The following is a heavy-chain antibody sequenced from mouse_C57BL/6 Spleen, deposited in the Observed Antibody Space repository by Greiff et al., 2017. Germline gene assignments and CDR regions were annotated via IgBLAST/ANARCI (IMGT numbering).Heavy chain of an antibody. CDR1: GFTFSSYA. CDR2: ISSGGDYI. J-gene: IGHJ4*01. Sequence: EVHLVESGEGLVKPGGSLKLSCAASGFTFSSYAMSWVRQTPEKRLEWVAYISSGGDYIYYADTVKGRFTISRDNARNTRYLQMSSLKSEDTAMYYCTREGITTVVASDYAMDYWGQGTSVTVSS. V-gene: IGHV5-9-1*02. D-gene: IGHD1-1*01. CDR3: TREGITTVVASDYAMDY.